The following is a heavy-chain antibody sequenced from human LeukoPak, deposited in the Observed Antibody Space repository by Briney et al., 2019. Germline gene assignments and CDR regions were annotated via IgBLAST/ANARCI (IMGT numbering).Heavy chain of an antibody. V-gene: IGHV3-30*02. D-gene: IGHD4/OR15-4a*01. CDR3: ARPAGAYSHPYDY. CDR2: IRYDGSKK. CDR1: GFYFNNYG. Sequence: GGSLRLSCAASGFYFNNYGMHWVRQAPGKGLEWVAFIRYDGSKKYYEDSVKGRFTISIDNSKHTLYLQMNSLSAEDTAMYYCARPAGAYSHPYDYWGQGTLVTVSS. J-gene: IGHJ4*02.